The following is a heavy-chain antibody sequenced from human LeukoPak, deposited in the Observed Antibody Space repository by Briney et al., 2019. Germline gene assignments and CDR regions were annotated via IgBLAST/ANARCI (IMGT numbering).Heavy chain of an antibody. J-gene: IGHJ4*02. D-gene: IGHD6-13*01. CDR3: ARGQQLVPIDY. Sequence: GASVKVSCKASGYTFTSYAMHWVRQAPGQRLEWMGWINAGNGNTKYSQKFQGRVTITRDTSAGTAYMELSSLRSEDTAVYYCARGQQLVPIDYWGQGTLVTVSS. V-gene: IGHV1-3*01. CDR2: INAGNGNT. CDR1: GYTFTSYA.